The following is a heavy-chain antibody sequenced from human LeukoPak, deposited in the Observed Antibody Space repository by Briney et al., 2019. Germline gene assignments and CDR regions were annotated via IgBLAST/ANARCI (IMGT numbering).Heavy chain of an antibody. D-gene: IGHD4-17*01. CDR3: ANQGETTADY. CDR1: GFAFSSYA. CDR2: ISGSGGST. V-gene: IGHV3-23*01. Sequence: GGSLRLSCAASGFAFSSYAMSWVPQAPGKGLEWVSAISGSGGSTYYADSVKGRFTIPRDNSKNTLYLQMNSLRAEDTAVYYCANQGETTADYWGQGTLVTVSS. J-gene: IGHJ4*02.